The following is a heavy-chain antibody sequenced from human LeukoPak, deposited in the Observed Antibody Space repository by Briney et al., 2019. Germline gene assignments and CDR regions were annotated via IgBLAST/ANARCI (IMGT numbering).Heavy chain of an antibody. CDR2: IYYSGST. Sequence: SETLSLTCTVSGGSISSSSYYWGWIRQPPGKGLEWIGYIYYSGSTNYNPSLKSRVTISVDTSKNQFSLKLSSVTAVDTAVYYCARRGYYDSSQEDWWFDYWGQGTLVTVSS. CDR1: GGSISSSSYY. CDR3: ARRGYYDSSQEDWWFDY. J-gene: IGHJ4*02. D-gene: IGHD3-22*01. V-gene: IGHV4-61*05.